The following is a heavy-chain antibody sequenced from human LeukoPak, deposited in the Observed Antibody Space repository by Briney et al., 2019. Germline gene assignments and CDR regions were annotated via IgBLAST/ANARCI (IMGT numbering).Heavy chain of an antibody. CDR2: IIPIFGTA. CDR3: ARAKTLEHRPSNAFDI. Sequence: SVKVSCKASGGTFSSYAISWVRQAPGQGLEWMGGIIPIFGTANYAQKFQGRVTITADESTSTAYMELRSLTFDDTAVYYCARAKTLEHRPSNAFDIWGQGTMVTVSS. D-gene: IGHD1/OR15-1a*01. CDR1: GGTFSSYA. J-gene: IGHJ3*02. V-gene: IGHV1-69*01.